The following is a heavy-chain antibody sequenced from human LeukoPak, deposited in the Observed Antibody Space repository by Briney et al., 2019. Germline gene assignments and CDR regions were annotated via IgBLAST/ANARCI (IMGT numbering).Heavy chain of an antibody. CDR1: GYTFTSYD. D-gene: IGHD3-3*01. CDR3: ARAGYDFWSGYYTLNYYYYYYMDV. J-gene: IGHJ6*03. Sequence: ASVKVSCKASGYTFTSYDINWVRQATGQGLEWMGWMNPNSGNTGYAQKFQGRVTITRNTSISTAYMELSSLRSEDTAVYCCARAGYDFWSGYYTLNYYYYYYMDVWGKGTTATVSS. CDR2: MNPNSGNT. V-gene: IGHV1-8*03.